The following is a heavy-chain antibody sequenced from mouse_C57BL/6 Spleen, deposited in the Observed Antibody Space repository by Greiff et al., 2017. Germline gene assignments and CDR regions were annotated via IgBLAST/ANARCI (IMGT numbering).Heavy chain of an antibody. CDR1: GYTFTSYW. V-gene: IGHV1-69*01. Sequence: VQLQQPGAELVMPGASVKLSCKASGYTFTSYWMHWVKQRPGQGLEWIGEIDPSDSYTNYNQKFKGKSTLTVDKSSSTAYMQLSSLTSEDSAVYYCARTREGTPFAYWGERTLVTVSA. D-gene: IGHD3-3*01. J-gene: IGHJ3*01. CDR3: ARTREGTPFAY. CDR2: IDPSDSYT.